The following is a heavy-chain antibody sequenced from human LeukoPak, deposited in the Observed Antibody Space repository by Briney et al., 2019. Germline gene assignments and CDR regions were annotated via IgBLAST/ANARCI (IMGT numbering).Heavy chain of an antibody. Sequence: GGSLRLSCAASGFAFTSAWMTWVRQAPGKGRGWVGRMKSEADGGTSDYATVVKGRFIISRNDSDNTLYIQMNSLKTEDTAMYYCCTPSGAKALSPSFGLWGQGTLVTVSS. J-gene: IGHJ4*02. CDR1: GFAFTSAW. CDR3: CTPSGAKALSPSFGL. D-gene: IGHD3-10*01. V-gene: IGHV3-15*01. CDR2: MKSEADGGTS.